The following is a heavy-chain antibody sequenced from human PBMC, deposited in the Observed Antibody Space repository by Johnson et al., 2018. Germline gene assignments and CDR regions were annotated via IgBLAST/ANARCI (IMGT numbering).Heavy chain of an antibody. D-gene: IGHD7-27*01. CDR1: GLTFSTDW. CDR2: LTPDGGDT. V-gene: IGHV3-74*01. Sequence: VQLVQSGGGLAQPGGSLRLSCTASGLTFSTDWMHWVRQIPGKGLEWVSRLTPDGGDTYYAGSVKGRFTISRDNAKNTLYLQMNSLRADDTAVYFCARDGDRILPFDYWGQGSLVTVSS. CDR3: ARDGDRILPFDY. J-gene: IGHJ4*02.